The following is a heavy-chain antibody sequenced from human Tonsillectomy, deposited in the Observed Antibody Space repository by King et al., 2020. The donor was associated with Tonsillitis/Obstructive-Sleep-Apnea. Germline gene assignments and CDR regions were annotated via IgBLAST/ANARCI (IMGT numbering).Heavy chain of an antibody. CDR1: GGPISSYY. Sequence: VQLQESGPGLVKPSETLSLTCTVSGGPISSYYWSWIRPPPGKGLEWIGYIYYSGSTNYNPPLQSRVTISVNTSNNQFSLKLISVAAADTAVYYCASQSYTDAFDIWRQGTIVTVS. J-gene: IGHJ3*02. CDR3: ASQSYTDAFDI. D-gene: IGHD2-2*02. V-gene: IGHV4-59*08. CDR2: IYYSGST.